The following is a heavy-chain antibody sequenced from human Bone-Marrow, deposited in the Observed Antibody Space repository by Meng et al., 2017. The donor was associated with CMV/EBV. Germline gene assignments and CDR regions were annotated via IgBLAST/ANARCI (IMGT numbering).Heavy chain of an antibody. J-gene: IGHJ6*02. CDR3: AREGVPAAIGGMYG. D-gene: IGHD2-2*01. V-gene: IGHV3-74*01. Sequence: GGSLRLSCAASGFTFSTYAMSWVRQAPGKGLVWVSRVNGDGSSTSYADSVKGRFTIARDNAKNSLYLQMNSLGAEDTAVYYRAREGVPAAIGGMYGWGQGTTVTVSS. CDR2: VNGDGSST. CDR1: GFTFSTYA.